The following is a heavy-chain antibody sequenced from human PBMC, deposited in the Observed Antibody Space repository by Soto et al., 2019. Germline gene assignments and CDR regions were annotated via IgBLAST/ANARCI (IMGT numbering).Heavy chain of an antibody. J-gene: IGHJ4*02. D-gene: IGHD6-6*01. V-gene: IGHV1-2*02. Sequence: RASVKVSCKASGYTFTGYYMHWVRQAPGQGLEWMGWINPNSGGTNYAQKFQGRVTMTRDTSISTAYMELSRLRSDDTAVYYCARDHTGSSGYFDYWGQGTLVTVSS. CDR1: GYTFTGYY. CDR3: ARDHTGSSGYFDY. CDR2: INPNSGGT.